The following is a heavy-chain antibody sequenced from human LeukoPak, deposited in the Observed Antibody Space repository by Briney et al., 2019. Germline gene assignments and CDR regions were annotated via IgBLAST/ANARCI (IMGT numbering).Heavy chain of an antibody. CDR1: GGTFSSYA. Sequence: SVKVSCKASGGTFSSYAISWVRQAPGQGLEWMGEIIPIFGTANYAQKFQGRVTITADESTSTAYMELSSLRSEDTAVYYCARGGLRGQGCSSTSCYGYGMDVWGQGTTVTVSS. D-gene: IGHD2-2*01. J-gene: IGHJ6*02. CDR2: IIPIFGTA. V-gene: IGHV1-69*13. CDR3: ARGGLRGQGCSSTSCYGYGMDV.